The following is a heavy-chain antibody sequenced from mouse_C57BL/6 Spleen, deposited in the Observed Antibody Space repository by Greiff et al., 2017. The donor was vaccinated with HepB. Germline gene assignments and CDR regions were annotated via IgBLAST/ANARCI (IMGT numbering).Heavy chain of an antibody. CDR2: IYPGDGDT. D-gene: IGHD1-1*01. V-gene: IGHV1-80*01. CDR1: GYAFSSYW. Sequence: QVQLQQSGAELVKPGASVKISCKASGYAFSSYWMNGVKQRPGKGLEWIGQIYPGDGDTNYNGKFKGKATLTADKSSSTAYMQLSSLTSEDSAVYFCARGGYGSSYPYYFDYWGQGTTLTVSS. CDR3: ARGGYGSSYPYYFDY. J-gene: IGHJ2*01.